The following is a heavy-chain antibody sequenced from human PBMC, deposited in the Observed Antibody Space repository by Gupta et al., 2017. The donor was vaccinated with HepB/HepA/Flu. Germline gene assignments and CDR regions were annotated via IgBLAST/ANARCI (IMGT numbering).Heavy chain of an antibody. J-gene: IGHJ4*02. CDR3: ARDPVVSGYYDSSGYPDY. CDR2: ISYDGSNK. Sequence: QVQLVESGGGVVQLGRSLRLSCAASGFTFSSYAMHWLRQAPGKGLEWVAVISYDGSNKYYADSVKGRFTISRDNSKNTLYLQMNSLRAEDTAVYYCARDPVVSGYYDSSGYPDYWGQGTLVTVSS. D-gene: IGHD3-22*01. V-gene: IGHV3-30-3*01. CDR1: GFTFSSYA.